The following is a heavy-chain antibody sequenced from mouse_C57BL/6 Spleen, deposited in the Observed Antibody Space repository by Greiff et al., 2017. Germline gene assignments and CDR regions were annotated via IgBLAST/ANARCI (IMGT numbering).Heavy chain of an antibody. Sequence: EVKLVESGGGLVQPGGSMKLSCVASGFTFSNYWMNWVRQSPEKGLEWVAQIRLKSDNYATHYAESVKGRFTISRDDSKSSVYLQMNNLRAEDTGIYYCTVLWDVNAYWGQGTLVTVSA. CDR3: TVLWDVNAY. CDR2: IRLKSDNYAT. CDR1: GFTFSNYW. V-gene: IGHV6-3*01. J-gene: IGHJ3*01. D-gene: IGHD4-1*01.